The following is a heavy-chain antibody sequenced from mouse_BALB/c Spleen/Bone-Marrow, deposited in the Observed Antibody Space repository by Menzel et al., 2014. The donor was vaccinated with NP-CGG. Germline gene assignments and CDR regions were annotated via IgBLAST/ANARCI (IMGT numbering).Heavy chain of an antibody. Sequence: EVHLVESGGGLVKPGGSLKLSCAASGFTFSSYGVSWVRQTPEKRLEGVATISSGGSYTYYPDSVKGRFTISRDNAKNTLYLQMSSLRSEDTAMYYCTRQRGDYAMDYWGQGTSVTVSS. J-gene: IGHJ4*01. CDR2: ISSGGSYT. CDR1: GFTFSSYG. V-gene: IGHV5-9-3*01. D-gene: IGHD1-1*02. CDR3: TRQRGDYAMDY.